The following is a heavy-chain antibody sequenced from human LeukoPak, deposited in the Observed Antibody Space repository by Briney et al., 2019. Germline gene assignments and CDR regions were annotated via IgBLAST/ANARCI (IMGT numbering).Heavy chain of an antibody. CDR2: ISSSGSTI. J-gene: IGHJ6*02. D-gene: IGHD1-26*01. Sequence: PGGSLRLSCAASGFTFSDYYMSWIRQAPGKGLEWVSYISSSGSTIYYADSVKGRFTISRDNAKNSLYLQMNSLRAEDTAVYYCARDSGSYYRSHYYYYGMDVWGQGTTVTVSS. CDR1: GFTFSDYY. CDR3: ARDSGSYYRSHYYYYGMDV. V-gene: IGHV3-11*01.